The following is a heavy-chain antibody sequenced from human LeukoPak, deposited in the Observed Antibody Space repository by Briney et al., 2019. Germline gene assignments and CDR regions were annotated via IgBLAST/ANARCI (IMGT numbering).Heavy chain of an antibody. CDR2: IFGSGGSA. D-gene: IGHD6-19*01. CDR3: GKTTTGYSSGRSPAWPVDY. CDR1: RFTFSSYA. V-gene: IGHV3-23*01. Sequence: GGSLRLSCTASRFTFSSYAMYWVRQAPGKGGEGVSGIFGSGGSAHYADSVKGRFTISRDNSQSTVYLQMNSLRAEDTAVYYCGKTTTGYSSGRSPAWPVDYWGQGTLVTVSS. J-gene: IGHJ4*02.